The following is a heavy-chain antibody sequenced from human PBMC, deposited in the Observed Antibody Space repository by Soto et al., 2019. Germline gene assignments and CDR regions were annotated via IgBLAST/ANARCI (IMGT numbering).Heavy chain of an antibody. J-gene: IGHJ6*02. CDR1: GYTFTSYG. Sequence: GASVKVSCKASGYTFTSYGISWVRQAPGQGLEWMGWISAYNGNTNYAQKLQGRVTMTTDTSTSTAYMELRSLRSDDTAVYYCARDEGSSSWDGLLYGMDVWGQGTTVTAP. CDR2: ISAYNGNT. CDR3: ARDEGSSSWDGLLYGMDV. V-gene: IGHV1-18*04. D-gene: IGHD6-13*01.